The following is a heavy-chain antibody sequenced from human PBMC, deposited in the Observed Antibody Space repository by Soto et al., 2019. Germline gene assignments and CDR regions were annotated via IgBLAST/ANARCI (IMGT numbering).Heavy chain of an antibody. J-gene: IGHJ4*02. CDR3: ARDPMTTWDFDY. CDR1: GFTFSSYA. D-gene: IGHD4-4*01. CDR2: ISYDGSNK. Sequence: GSLRLSCAASGFTFSSYAMHWVRQAPGKGLEWVAVISYDGSNKYYADSVKGRFTISRDNSKNTLYLQMNSLRAEDTAVYYCARDPMTTWDFDYWGQGTLVTVSS. V-gene: IGHV3-30-3*01.